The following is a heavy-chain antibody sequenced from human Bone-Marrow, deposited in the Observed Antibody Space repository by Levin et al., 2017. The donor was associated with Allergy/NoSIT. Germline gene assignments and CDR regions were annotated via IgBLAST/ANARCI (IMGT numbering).Heavy chain of an antibody. J-gene: IGHJ3*02. V-gene: IGHV4-31*03. D-gene: IGHD2-15*01. CDR1: GGSISSGGYY. CDR3: ARDGYCSGGSCYFDAFDI. CDR2: IYYSGST. Sequence: SETLSLTCTVSGGSISSGGYYWSWIRQHPGKGLEWIGYIYYSGSTYYNPSLKSRVTISVDTSKNQFSLKLSSVTAADTAVYYCARDGYCSGGSCYFDAFDIWGQGTMVTVSS.